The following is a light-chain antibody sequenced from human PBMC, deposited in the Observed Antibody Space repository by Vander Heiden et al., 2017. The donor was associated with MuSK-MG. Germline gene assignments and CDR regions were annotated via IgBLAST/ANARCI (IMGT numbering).Light chain of an antibody. V-gene: IGLV2-23*02. CDR3: CSYGGGNTLL. J-gene: IGLJ2*01. CDR2: EVT. CDR1: SSDVGNFNL. Sequence: QSALTQPASVSASPGQSITISCTGTSSDVGNFNLVSWYQHSPGEAPKLIIYEVTKRPSGVSDRFSGSKSGNTASLTISGLQTEDEADYHCCSYGGGNTLLFGGGTKVTVL.